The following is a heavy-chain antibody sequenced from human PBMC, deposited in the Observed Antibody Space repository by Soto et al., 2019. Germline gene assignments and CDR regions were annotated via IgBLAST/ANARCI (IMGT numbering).Heavy chain of an antibody. CDR2: ISGSGGST. CDR1: GFTFSSYA. CDR3: AKGGCSGGSCYSGWVVDLDY. D-gene: IGHD2-15*01. J-gene: IGHJ4*02. V-gene: IGHV3-23*01. Sequence: GGSLRLSCAASGFTFSSYAMSWVRQAPGKGLEWVSAISGSGGSTYYADSVKGRFTISRDNSKNTLYLQMNSLRAEDTAVYYCAKGGCSGGSCYSGWVVDLDYWGQGTLVTVSS.